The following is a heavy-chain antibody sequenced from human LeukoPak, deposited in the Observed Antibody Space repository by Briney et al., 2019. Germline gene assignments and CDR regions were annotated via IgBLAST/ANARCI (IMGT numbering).Heavy chain of an antibody. J-gene: IGHJ4*02. V-gene: IGHV3-15*01. CDR1: GFTFTYAW. CDR2: FKSRRDGGTT. CDR3: TAEQWQRFGY. D-gene: IGHD5-12*01. Sequence: GGSLRLSCAASAASGFTFTYAWMSWVRQAPGKGREWVGRFKSRRDGGTTDYAAAVKGRFTISRDDSKNTLWLQMNSLKTEDTAVYYCTAEQWQRFGYWGQGTLVTVSS.